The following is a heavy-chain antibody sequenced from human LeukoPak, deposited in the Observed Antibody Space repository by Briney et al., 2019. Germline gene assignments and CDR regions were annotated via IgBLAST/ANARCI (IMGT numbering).Heavy chain of an antibody. CDR2: INPNSGGT. Sequence: GASLKVSYKPSGYTFTHYYMQRVREAPGQGLEWMGWINPNSGGTNYAQKFQGRVTMTRDTSIRTGYMELSWLRSEQRGVCSGARAAYYYESSCDPGYYFDYWGQGTLVTVSS. J-gene: IGHJ4*02. D-gene: IGHD3-22*01. V-gene: IGHV1-2*02. CDR3: ARAAYYYESSCDPGYYFDY. CDR1: GYTFTHYY.